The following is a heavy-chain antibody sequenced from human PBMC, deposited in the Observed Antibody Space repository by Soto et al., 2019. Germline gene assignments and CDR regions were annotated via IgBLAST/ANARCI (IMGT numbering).Heavy chain of an antibody. CDR1: GYTFSNFA. CDR3: ARDRQWLPRGTIDF. D-gene: IGHD6-19*01. J-gene: IGHJ4*02. CDR2: ISGGGGRT. Sequence: PGGSLRLSCAASGYTFSNFAMNWVRQAPGKGLEWVAAISGGGGRTHYSDSVRGRFTLSRDDSKNTVSLQMDSLSADDTAIYFCARDRQWLPRGTIDFWGQGTLVTAPQ. V-gene: IGHV3-23*01.